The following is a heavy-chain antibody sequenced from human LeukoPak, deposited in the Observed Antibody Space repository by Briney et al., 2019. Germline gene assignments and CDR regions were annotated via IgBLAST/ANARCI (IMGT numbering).Heavy chain of an antibody. V-gene: IGHV5-51*01. CDR1: GYTFTSYW. CDR2: IYPGDSDT. Sequence: GESLKISCKSSGYTFTSYWIGWVRQMPGKGLEWMGIIYPGDSDTRYSPSFQDQVTISADKSISTAYLQWSSLKASDTAMYYCARHFDGTGFDSWGQGTLVTVSS. CDR3: ARHFDGTGFDS. D-gene: IGHD6-13*01. J-gene: IGHJ4*02.